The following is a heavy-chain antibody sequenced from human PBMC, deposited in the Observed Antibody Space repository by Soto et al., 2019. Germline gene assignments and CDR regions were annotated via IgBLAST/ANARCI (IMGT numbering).Heavy chain of an antibody. Sequence: GGSLRLSCAASGFTFSSYAMSWVRQAPGKGLEWVSAISGSGGSTYYADSVKGRFTISRDNSKNTPYLQMNSLRAEDTAVYYCAKDMRRWSPRYGDNAFDIWGQGTMVTVSS. CDR2: ISGSGGST. CDR3: AKDMRRWSPRYGDNAFDI. D-gene: IGHD2-21*01. CDR1: GFTFSSYA. J-gene: IGHJ3*02. V-gene: IGHV3-23*01.